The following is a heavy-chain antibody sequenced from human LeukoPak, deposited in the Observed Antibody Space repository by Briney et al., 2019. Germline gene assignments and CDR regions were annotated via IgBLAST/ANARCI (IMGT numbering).Heavy chain of an antibody. J-gene: IGHJ5*01. CDR3: ATRSNGWSDS. V-gene: IGHV3-48*02. CDR2: ISSSSSSTI. CDR1: GFTFSSYS. Sequence: GGSLTLSCGASGFTFSSYSMNWVRQAPGKGLEWVSYISSSSSSTIYYADSVKGRFTISRDNAKDSLYLQMNSLSDEDTAVYYCATRSNGWSDSWGQGTLVTVSS. D-gene: IGHD2-8*01.